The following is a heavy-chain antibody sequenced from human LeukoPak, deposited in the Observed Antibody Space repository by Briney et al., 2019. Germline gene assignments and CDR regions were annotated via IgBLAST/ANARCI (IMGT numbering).Heavy chain of an antibody. Sequence: GRSLRLSCAASGFTFSSYGMHWVRQAPGKGLEWVAVIWCDGSNKYYADSVKGRFTISRDNSKNTLYLQMNSLRAEDTAVYYCAGETVIAADYYYGMDVWGQGTTVTVSS. V-gene: IGHV3-33*01. CDR2: IWCDGSNK. CDR1: GFTFSSYG. CDR3: AGETVIAADYYYGMDV. D-gene: IGHD6-13*01. J-gene: IGHJ6*02.